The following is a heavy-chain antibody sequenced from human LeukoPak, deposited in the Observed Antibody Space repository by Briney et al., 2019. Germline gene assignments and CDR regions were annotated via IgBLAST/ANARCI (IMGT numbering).Heavy chain of an antibody. CDR2: ITGSGGRT. CDR3: ADIVPGAGD. Sequence: GWSLRLSCVASGPTFTSSAMSWGRQAPGRVLEWFSAITGSGGRTYDPDSVNGRFTISRDNGKTTLYLQMNSLRVEDTAVYYCADIVPGAGDWGQGTLVTVSS. CDR1: GPTFTSSA. J-gene: IGHJ4*02. D-gene: IGHD2-8*02. V-gene: IGHV3-23*01.